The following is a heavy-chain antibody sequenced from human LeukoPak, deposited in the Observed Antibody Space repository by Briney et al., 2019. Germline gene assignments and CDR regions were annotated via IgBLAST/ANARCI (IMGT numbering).Heavy chain of an antibody. Sequence: SETLSLTCTVSGGSVSSGSYYRSWIRQPPGKGLEWIGYIYYSGSTNYNPSLKSRVTISVDTSKNQFSLKLSSVTAADTAVYYCASGVGSPEVWYWGQGTLVTVSS. D-gene: IGHD1-26*01. CDR1: GGSVSSGSYY. CDR3: ASGVGSPEVWY. J-gene: IGHJ4*02. CDR2: IYYSGST. V-gene: IGHV4-61*01.